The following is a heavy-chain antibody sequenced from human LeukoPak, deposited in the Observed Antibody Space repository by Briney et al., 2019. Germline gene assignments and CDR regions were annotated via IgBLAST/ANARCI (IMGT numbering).Heavy chain of an antibody. CDR2: IYHSGTT. D-gene: IGHD3-10*01. V-gene: IGHV4-28*01. J-gene: IGHJ4*02. Sequence: SETLSLTCAVSGYSITSSSWWGWIRQPPGKGLEWIGYIYHSGTTYYNPSLQSRITMSVDTSKNQFSLKLSSVTAVDTAVYYCARKENVYYYFDYWGQGTLVTVSS. CDR1: GYSITSSSW. CDR3: ARKENVYYYFDY.